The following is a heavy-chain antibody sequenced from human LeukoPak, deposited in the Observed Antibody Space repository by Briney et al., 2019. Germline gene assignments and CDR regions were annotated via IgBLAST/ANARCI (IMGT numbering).Heavy chain of an antibody. V-gene: IGHV4-4*09. CDR1: GASPY. D-gene: IGHD3-10*01. Sequence: SETLSLTCTVSGASPYWTWIRQPPGKGLEWIGYIYSTTGTTNSNPSLKSRVTMSLDTSKKHLSLKLSAVTAADTAEYYCARGYGWFDPWGQGILVIVSS. CDR3: ARGYGWFDP. J-gene: IGHJ5*02. CDR2: IYSTTGTT.